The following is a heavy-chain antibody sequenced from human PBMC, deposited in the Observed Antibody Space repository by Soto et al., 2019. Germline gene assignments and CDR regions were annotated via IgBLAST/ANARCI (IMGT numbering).Heavy chain of an antibody. CDR2: IYYSGST. V-gene: IGHV4-39*01. J-gene: IGHJ4*02. D-gene: IGHD6-19*01. Sequence: SETLSLTCTVSGGSISSSSYYWGWIRQPPGKGLEWIGSIYYSGSTYYNPSLKSRVTISVDTSKNQFSLKLSSVTAADTAVYYCARLSIAVAGLYYFDYWGQGTLVTVSS. CDR1: GGSISSSSYY. CDR3: ARLSIAVAGLYYFDY.